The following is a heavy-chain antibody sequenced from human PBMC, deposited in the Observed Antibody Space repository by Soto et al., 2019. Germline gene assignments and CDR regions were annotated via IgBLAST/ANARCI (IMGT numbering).Heavy chain of an antibody. Sequence: SETLSLICTVSGGSISTYYWSWIRQPAGKGLEGIGRIYASGSTNYNPSLKSRVTMSVATSKNQFSLKLSSVTSEDTSVYSCARGGMVIIPTATAFDYWGQGTRMNVSS. D-gene: IGHD2-2*01. CDR1: GGSISTYY. V-gene: IGHV4-4*07. J-gene: IGHJ4*02. CDR2: IYASGST. CDR3: ARGGMVIIPTATAFDY.